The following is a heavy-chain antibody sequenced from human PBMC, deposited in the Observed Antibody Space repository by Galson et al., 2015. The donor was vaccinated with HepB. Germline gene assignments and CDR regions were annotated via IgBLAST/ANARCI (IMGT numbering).Heavy chain of an antibody. CDR3: AAGAYGSGSYYIYYYYGMDV. Sequence: SVKVSCKASGFTFTSSAVQWVRQARGQRLEWIGWIVVGSGNTNYAQKFQERVTITGDMSTSTAYMELSSLRSEDTAVYYCAAGAYGSGSYYIYYYYGMDVWGQGTTVTVSS. J-gene: IGHJ6*02. CDR1: GFTFTSSA. V-gene: IGHV1-58*01. D-gene: IGHD3-10*01. CDR2: IVVGSGNT.